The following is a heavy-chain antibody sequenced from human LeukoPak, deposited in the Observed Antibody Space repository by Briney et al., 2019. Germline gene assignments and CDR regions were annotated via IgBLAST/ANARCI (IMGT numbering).Heavy chain of an antibody. CDR3: ARVRYSGSYVDY. J-gene: IGHJ4*02. D-gene: IGHD1-26*01. CDR2: ISSSGSTI. V-gene: IGHV3-11*01. CDR1: GFTFSDYY. Sequence: PGGSLRLSCAASGFTFSDYYMSWIRQAPGKGLEWVSYISSSGSTIYYADSVKGRFTISRDNAKNSLYLQMNSLRAEDTAVYYYARVRYSGSYVDYWGQGTLVTVSS.